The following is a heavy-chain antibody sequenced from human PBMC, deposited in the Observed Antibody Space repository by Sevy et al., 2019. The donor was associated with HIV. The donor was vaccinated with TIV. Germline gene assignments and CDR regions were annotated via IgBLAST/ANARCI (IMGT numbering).Heavy chain of an antibody. CDR2: IYYSGST. J-gene: IGHJ1*01. Sequence: SETLSLTCTVSGGSISSYYWSWIRQPPGKGLEWIGYIYYSGSTNYNPSLKSRVTISVDTSKNQFSLKLSSVTAADTAVYYCAGYLYSSSFPYFQHWGRGTLVTVSS. D-gene: IGHD6-6*01. CDR1: GGSISSYY. V-gene: IGHV4-59*01. CDR3: AGYLYSSSFPYFQH.